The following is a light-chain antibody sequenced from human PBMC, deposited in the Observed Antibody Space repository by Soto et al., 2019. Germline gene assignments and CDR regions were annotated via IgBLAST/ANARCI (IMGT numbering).Light chain of an antibody. V-gene: IGKV3D-15*01. CDR2: GAS. CDR1: QSVSSN. J-gene: IGKJ1*01. Sequence: EVVLTQSPVTLSLSPGERATLSCRASQSVSSNLAWYQQKPGQAPRLLIYGASTRATGIPARFSGSGSGTEFTLTISSLQSEDFAVYYCQQYNNWPGGTFGQGTKVDIK. CDR3: QQYNNWPGGT.